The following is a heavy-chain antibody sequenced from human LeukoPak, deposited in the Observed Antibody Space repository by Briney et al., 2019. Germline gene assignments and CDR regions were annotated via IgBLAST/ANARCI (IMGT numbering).Heavy chain of an antibody. CDR2: ISSSGDT. J-gene: IGHJ4*02. V-gene: IGHV3-23*01. CDR3: AKDAVGATAYYFDY. Sequence: GGSLRLSCAASGFTFSSYAMSWVRQAPGKGLEWVSAISSSGDTYYAGSVKGRFTISRDNSKNTLYLQMNSLRAEDTAVYYCAKDAVGATAYYFDYWGQGTLVTVSS. D-gene: IGHD1-26*01. CDR1: GFTFSSYA.